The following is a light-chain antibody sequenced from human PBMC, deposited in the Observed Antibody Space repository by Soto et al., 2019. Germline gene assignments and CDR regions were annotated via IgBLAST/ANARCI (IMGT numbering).Light chain of an antibody. Sequence: QSVLTQPPSVSGAPGQRVTISCTGSSSNIGAGYGVHWYQQVPGTAPKLLIYENNNRPSGVPDRFSGSRSGTSASLALTGLRAEDEADYYCQSYDSSLSAYVFGAGTKVTVL. V-gene: IGLV1-40*01. CDR1: SSNIGAGYG. J-gene: IGLJ1*01. CDR3: QSYDSSLSAYV. CDR2: ENN.